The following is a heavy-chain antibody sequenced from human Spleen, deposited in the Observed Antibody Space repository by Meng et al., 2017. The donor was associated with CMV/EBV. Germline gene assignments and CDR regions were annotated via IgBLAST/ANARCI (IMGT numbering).Heavy chain of an antibody. D-gene: IGHD6-19*01. CDR3: TRVSGNGWDGGDDDLDV. V-gene: IGHV3-66*02. Sequence: GESLKLSCAASGFIVGTNYMTWVRQALGKGLECVSIISAGNNTKYADSVRGRFTISSYKSTNTVALQMNSLRPEGTATYYCTRVSGNGWDGGDDDLDVWGQGIMVTVSS. CDR2: ISAGNNT. CDR1: GFIVGTNY. J-gene: IGHJ3*01.